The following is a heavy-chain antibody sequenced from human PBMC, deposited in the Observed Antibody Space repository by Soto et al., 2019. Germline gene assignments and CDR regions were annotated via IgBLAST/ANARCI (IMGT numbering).Heavy chain of an antibody. Sequence: SETLSLTCTVSGGSISSSSYYWGWIRQPPGKGLEWIGSIYYSGSTYYNPSLKSRVTISVDTSKNQFSLKLSSVTAADTAVYYCARRQWPAGGFDYRSQGTLLTVSS. J-gene: IGHJ5*01. V-gene: IGHV4-39*01. CDR3: ARRQWPAGGFDY. CDR1: GGSISSSSYY. D-gene: IGHD6-19*01. CDR2: IYYSGST.